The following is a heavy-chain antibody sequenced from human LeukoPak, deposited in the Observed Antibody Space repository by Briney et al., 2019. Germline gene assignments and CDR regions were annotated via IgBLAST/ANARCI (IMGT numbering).Heavy chain of an antibody. V-gene: IGHV3-23*01. D-gene: IGHD6-19*01. CDR3: AKDSLVIAVAGHFDY. Sequence: PGGSLRLSCAASGFTFSSYAMSWVRQAPGKGLEWVSAISGSGGSTYYADSVKGRFTISRDNSKNTLYLQMNSLRAEGTAVYYCAKDSLVIAVAGHFDYWGQGTLVTVSS. J-gene: IGHJ4*02. CDR1: GFTFSSYA. CDR2: ISGSGGST.